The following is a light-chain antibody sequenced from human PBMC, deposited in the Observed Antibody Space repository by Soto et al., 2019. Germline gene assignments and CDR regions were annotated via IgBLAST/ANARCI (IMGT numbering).Light chain of an antibody. Sequence: QSVLTQPASVSGSPGQSITISCTGTSDVGGYNYVSWYQQHPGKAPKLIIYEVSNRPSGVSNRFSDSKSGNTASLTISGLQAEDEADYYCSSYTSSYTYVFGTGTKLTVL. CDR3: SSYTSSYTYV. V-gene: IGLV2-14*01. J-gene: IGLJ1*01. CDR2: EVS. CDR1: SDVGGYNY.